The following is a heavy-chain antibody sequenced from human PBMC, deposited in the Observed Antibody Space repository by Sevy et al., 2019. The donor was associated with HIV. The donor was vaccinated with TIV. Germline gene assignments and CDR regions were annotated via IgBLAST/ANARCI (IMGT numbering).Heavy chain of an antibody. CDR1: GFALSNYYA. D-gene: IGHD5-12*01. CDR2: ISYDGSDK. J-gene: IGHJ6*02. CDR3: ARDFSGYDSYYYYYGLDV. V-gene: IGHV3-30-3*01. Sequence: GGSLRLSCAASGFALSNYYAMHWVRQAPGKGLEWVALISYDGSDKYYADSVKGRFTISRDNFKNTLYLQMNSLRTEDTAVYYCARDFSGYDSYYYYYGLDVWGQGTTVTVSS.